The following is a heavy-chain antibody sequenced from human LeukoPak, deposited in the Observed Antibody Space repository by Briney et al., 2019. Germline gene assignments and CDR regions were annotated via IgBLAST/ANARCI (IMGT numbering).Heavy chain of an antibody. V-gene: IGHV4-31*03. CDR3: ARGVGHSTGPDS. Sequence: SQTLSLTCTVSGGSISTGGYYWSWIRQHPGKGLEWIGYIYYSGNTYYNPSLKSRVTISVDTSKNLFSLKLGSVTAADTAVYYCARGVGHSTGPDSWGQGTLVTVSS. D-gene: IGHD1-26*01. J-gene: IGHJ4*02. CDR1: GGSISTGGYY. CDR2: IYYSGNT.